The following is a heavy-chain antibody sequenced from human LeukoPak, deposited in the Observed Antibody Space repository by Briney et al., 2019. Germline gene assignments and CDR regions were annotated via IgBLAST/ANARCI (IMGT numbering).Heavy chain of an antibody. D-gene: IGHD6-19*01. CDR2: ISWNSGSI. V-gene: IGHV3-9*01. J-gene: IGHJ4*02. CDR1: GFTFDDYA. CDR3: AKSPYSSGLYDY. Sequence: PGGSLRLSSAASGFTFDDYAMHWVRQAPGKGLEWVSGISWNSGSIGYADSVKGRFTISRDTAKNSLYLQMNSLRAEDTALYYCAKSPYSSGLYDYWGQGTLVTVSS.